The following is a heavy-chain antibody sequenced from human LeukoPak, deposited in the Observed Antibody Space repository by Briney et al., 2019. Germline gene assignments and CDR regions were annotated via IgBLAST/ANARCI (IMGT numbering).Heavy chain of an antibody. J-gene: IGHJ4*02. D-gene: IGHD3-22*01. CDR3: ARPYYDSSGYYRYYFDY. V-gene: IGHV1-18*01. Sequence: ASVKVSCKASGYTFTSYGISWVRQAPGQGLEWMGWISAYNGNTNYAQKLQGRVTMTTDTSTSTVYMELSSLRSEDTAVYYCARPYYDSSGYYRYYFDYWGQGTLVTVSS. CDR2: ISAYNGNT. CDR1: GYTFTSYG.